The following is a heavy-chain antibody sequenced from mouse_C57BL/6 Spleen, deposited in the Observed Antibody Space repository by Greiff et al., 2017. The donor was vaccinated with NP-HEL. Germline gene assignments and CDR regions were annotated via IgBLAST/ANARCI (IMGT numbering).Heavy chain of an antibody. Sequence: EVQLQQSGPELVKPGASVKISCKASGYTFTDYYMNWVKQSHGKSLEWIGDINPNNGGTSYNQKFKGKATLTVDKSSSTAYMELRSLTSEDSAVYYCARGYYGRGSDYWGQGTTLTVSS. J-gene: IGHJ2*01. CDR2: INPNNGGT. D-gene: IGHD1-1*01. V-gene: IGHV1-26*01. CDR1: GYTFTDYY. CDR3: ARGYYGRGSDY.